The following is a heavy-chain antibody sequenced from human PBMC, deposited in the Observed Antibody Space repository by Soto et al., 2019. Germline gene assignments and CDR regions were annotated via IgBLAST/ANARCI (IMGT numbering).Heavy chain of an antibody. Sequence: QVQLVESGGGVVQPGRSLRLSCAASGFTFSTYGMHWVRQAPGKGLEWVAVIWSDGSNKYYADSVKGRFTISRDNSKNTLYRQMDCLRAEDTAVYYCARQGHCSGARCYKYFFYGMDVWGQGTTVTFSS. J-gene: IGHJ6*02. D-gene: IGHD2-15*01. CDR2: IWSDGSNK. CDR1: GFTFSTYG. CDR3: ARQGHCSGARCYKYFFYGMDV. V-gene: IGHV3-33*01.